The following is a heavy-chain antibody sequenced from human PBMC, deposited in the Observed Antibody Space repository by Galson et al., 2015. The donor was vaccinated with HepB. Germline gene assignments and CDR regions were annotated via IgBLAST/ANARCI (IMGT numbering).Heavy chain of an antibody. D-gene: IGHD6-19*01. J-gene: IGHJ4*02. Sequence: SLRLSCAASGFTFSSYEMNWVRQAPGKGLEWVTSISSSSSHIYYEESVKGRFTISRDNAKNSLYLQMNSLRAEDTAVYYCARDGAQWLAQYYFDYWGQGALVTVSS. CDR3: ARDGAQWLAQYYFDY. CDR1: GFTFSSYE. V-gene: IGHV3-21*01. CDR2: ISSSSSHI.